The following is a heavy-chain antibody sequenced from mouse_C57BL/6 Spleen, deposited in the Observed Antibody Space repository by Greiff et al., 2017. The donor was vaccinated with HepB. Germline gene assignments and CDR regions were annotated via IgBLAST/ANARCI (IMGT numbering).Heavy chain of an antibody. D-gene: IGHD1-1*01. V-gene: IGHV1-55*01. CDR1: GYTFTSYW. Sequence: QVQLQQPGAELVKPGASVKMSCKASGYTFTSYWITWVKQRPGQGLEWIGDIYPGSGSTNYNEKFKSKATLTVDTSSSTAYMQLSSLTSEDSAVYYCAHYSSSYGYAMDYWGQGTSVTVSS. CDR2: IYPGSGST. J-gene: IGHJ4*01. CDR3: AHYSSSYGYAMDY.